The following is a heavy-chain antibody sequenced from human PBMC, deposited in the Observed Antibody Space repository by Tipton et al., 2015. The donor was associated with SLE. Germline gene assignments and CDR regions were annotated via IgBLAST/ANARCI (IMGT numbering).Heavy chain of an antibody. CDR3: ARESTVTTSDY. J-gene: IGHJ4*02. CDR2: IHSGGST. V-gene: IGHV3-53*05. CDR1: GFTVSRNY. D-gene: IGHD4-17*01. Sequence: SLRLSCAASGFTVSRNYMSWVRQAPGKGLEWVSVIHSGGSTYYADSVKGRFTISRDNSKNTVYLQMNSLRAEDTAVYYCARESTVTTSDYWGQGTLVTVSS.